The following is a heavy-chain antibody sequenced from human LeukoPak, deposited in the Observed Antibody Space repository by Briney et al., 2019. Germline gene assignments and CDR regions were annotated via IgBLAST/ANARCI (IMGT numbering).Heavy chain of an antibody. D-gene: IGHD3-22*01. CDR3: AKDLLLTYYYDSSGYGDY. J-gene: IGHJ4*02. V-gene: IGHV3-30-3*01. CDR2: ISYDGSNK. CDR1: GFTFSSYA. Sequence: GGSLRLSCAASGFTFSSYAMHWVRQAPGKGLEWVAVISYDGSNKYYADSVKGRFTISRDNSKSTLYLQMNSLRAEDTAVYYCAKDLLLTYYYDSSGYGDYWGQGTLVTVSS.